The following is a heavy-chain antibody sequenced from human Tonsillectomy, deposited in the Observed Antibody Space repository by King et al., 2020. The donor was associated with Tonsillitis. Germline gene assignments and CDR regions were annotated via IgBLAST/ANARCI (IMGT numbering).Heavy chain of an antibody. CDR1: GFTFSSYG. V-gene: IGHV3-33*05. CDR2: ISYDGSNK. D-gene: IGHD3-10*01. CDR3: ARERRSGSYYYCYGMDV. Sequence: VQLVESGGGVVQPGRSLRLSCAASGFTFSSYGMHWVRQAPGKGLEWVAVISYDGSNKYYADSVKGRFTISRDNSKNTLYLQMNSLRAEDTAVYYCARERRSGSYYYCYGMDVWGQGTTLTVSS. J-gene: IGHJ6*02.